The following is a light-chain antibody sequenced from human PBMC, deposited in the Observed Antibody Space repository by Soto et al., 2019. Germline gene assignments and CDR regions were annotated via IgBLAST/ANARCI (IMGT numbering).Light chain of an antibody. V-gene: IGLV1-51*01. J-gene: IGLJ3*02. Sequence: QSVLTQPPSVSAAPGQKITISCSGSSSKIGNNYVSWYQQLPGTAPKLLIYDNNKRPSGIPDRFSGSKSGTSATLGITGLQTGDEAEYYCGTWDSSLSAGVFGGGTKLTVL. CDR1: SSKIGNNY. CDR3: GTWDSSLSAGV. CDR2: DNN.